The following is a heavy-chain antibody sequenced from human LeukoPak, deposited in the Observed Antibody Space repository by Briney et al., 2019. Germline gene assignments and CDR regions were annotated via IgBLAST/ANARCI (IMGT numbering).Heavy chain of an antibody. CDR3: TRDLGGSSADY. Sequence: SETLSLTCTVSGGSISSYYWSWIRQPPGKGLEWIGYIYYSGSTNYNPSLKSRVTISVDTSKNQFSLKLSSVTAADTAVYYCTRDLGGSSADYWGQGTLVTVSS. CDR1: GGSISSYY. V-gene: IGHV4-59*01. D-gene: IGHD6-6*01. J-gene: IGHJ4*02. CDR2: IYYSGST.